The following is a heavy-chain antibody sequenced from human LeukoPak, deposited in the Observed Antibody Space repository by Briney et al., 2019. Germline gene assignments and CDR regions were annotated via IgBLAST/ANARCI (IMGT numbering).Heavy chain of an antibody. J-gene: IGHJ4*02. CDR1: GFKFRSFS. V-gene: IGHV3-21*01. Sequence: GGSLRLSCAASGFKFRSFSMNWVRQAPGKGLEWLAYISSSSSDMSYADSVKGRFTISRDNAKDSLYLQMDSLRAEDTAVYYRARVIGSYGDSAYWGQGTLITVSS. D-gene: IGHD3-16*01. CDR3: ARVIGSYGDSAY. CDR2: ISSSSSDM.